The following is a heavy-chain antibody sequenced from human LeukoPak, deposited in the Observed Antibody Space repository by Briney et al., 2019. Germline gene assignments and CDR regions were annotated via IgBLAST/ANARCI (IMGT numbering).Heavy chain of an antibody. CDR2: IYTNGST. V-gene: IGHV4-4*07. CDR1: GGSISSYY. CDR3: AREGLRVTIFGVAQYGMDV. J-gene: IGHJ6*02. Sequence: PSETLSLTCTVSGGSISSYYWSWIRQPAGKGLEWIGRIYTNGSTNYNPSLKSRVTMSVDTSKNQFSLKLSSVTAADTAVYYCAREGLRVTIFGVAQYGMDVWGQGTTVTVSS. D-gene: IGHD3-3*01.